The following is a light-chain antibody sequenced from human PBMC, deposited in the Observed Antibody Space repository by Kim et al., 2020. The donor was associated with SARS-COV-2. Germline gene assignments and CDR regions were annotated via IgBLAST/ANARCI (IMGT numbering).Light chain of an antibody. V-gene: IGLV2-23*02. CDR1: SSDVGTYNL. CDR3: SSYAGSSTFGV. J-gene: IGLJ3*02. CDR2: DVT. Sequence: QSALTQPASVSGSPGQSITISCTGTSSDVGTYNLVSWYQQHPGKAPKLMIYDVTKRPSGVSNRFSGSKSGNTASLTISGLQAEDESDDYCSSYAGSSTFGVFGGGTQLTVL.